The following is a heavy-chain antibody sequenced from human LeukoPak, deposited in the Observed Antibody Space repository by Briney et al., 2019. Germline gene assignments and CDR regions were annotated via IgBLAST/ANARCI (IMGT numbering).Heavy chain of an antibody. CDR1: GGSISSSSYY. CDR3: ARGRDYDFWSGYGGPFDY. V-gene: IGHV4-39*07. Sequence: SETLSLTCTVSGGSISSSSYYWGWIRQPPGKGLEWIGSIYYSGSTYYNPSLKSRVTISVDTSKNQFSLKLSSVTAADTAVYYCARGRDYDFWSGYGGPFDYWGQGTLVTVSS. D-gene: IGHD3-3*01. CDR2: IYYSGST. J-gene: IGHJ4*02.